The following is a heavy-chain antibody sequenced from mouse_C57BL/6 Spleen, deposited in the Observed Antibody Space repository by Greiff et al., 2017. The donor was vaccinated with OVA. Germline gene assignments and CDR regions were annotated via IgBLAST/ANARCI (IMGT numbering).Heavy chain of an antibody. J-gene: IGHJ3*01. D-gene: IGHD4-1*01. CDR2: ISDGGSYT. Sequence: DVQLVESGGGLVKPGGSLKLSCAASGFTFSSYAMSWVRQTPEKRLEWVATISDGGSYTYYPDNVKGRFTISRDNAKNNLYLQMSHLKSEDTAMYYCARDSGLGRWFAYWGQGTLVTVSA. V-gene: IGHV5-4*01. CDR3: ARDSGLGRWFAY. CDR1: GFTFSSYA.